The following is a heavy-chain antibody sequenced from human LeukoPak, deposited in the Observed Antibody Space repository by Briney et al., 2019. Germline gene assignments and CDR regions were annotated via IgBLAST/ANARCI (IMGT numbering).Heavy chain of an antibody. Sequence: GGSLRLSCAASGFTFSSYSMNWVRQAPGKGLEWVSSISSSSSYIYYADSVKGRFTISRDNAKNSLYLQMNSLRAEDTAVYYCARGGYRTYNWFDPWGQGTLVTVSS. CDR3: ARGGYRTYNWFDP. CDR1: GFTFSSYS. CDR2: ISSSSSYI. J-gene: IGHJ5*02. D-gene: IGHD6-25*01. V-gene: IGHV3-21*04.